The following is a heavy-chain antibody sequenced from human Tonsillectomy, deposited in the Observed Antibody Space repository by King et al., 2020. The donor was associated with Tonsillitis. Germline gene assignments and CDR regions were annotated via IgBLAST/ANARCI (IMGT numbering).Heavy chain of an antibody. CDR1: GVTFSSLT. CDR3: ARDCPQPQTCVLYI. V-gene: IGHV1-69*06. D-gene: IGHD3-16*01. J-gene: IGHJ3*02. CDR2: IIPIFDKT. Sequence: VQLVESGAAVKRPGSSVQVSCKASGVTFSSLTISWVRQAPGQGLEWMGAIIPIFDKTKYAQRFQGRVTITADRSTSTVYMKLSSLTSDDTAVYYCARDCPQPQTCVLYIWGQGTVVAVSS.